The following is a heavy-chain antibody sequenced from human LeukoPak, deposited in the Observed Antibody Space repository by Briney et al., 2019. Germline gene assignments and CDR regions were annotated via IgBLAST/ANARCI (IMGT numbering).Heavy chain of an antibody. V-gene: IGHV4-39*01. D-gene: IGHD5-24*01. CDR2: IYDSGST. CDR1: GGSIRSSYYY. CDR3: ARGTKRWLQLTEEREVDY. Sequence: SETLSLTCTVSGGSIRSSYYYWGWIRQPPGKGLEWIGSIYDSGSTYYNPSLKSRVTISVDTSKNQFSLKLNSVTAADTAVYYCARGTKRWLQLTEEREVDYWGQGTLVTVSS. J-gene: IGHJ4*02.